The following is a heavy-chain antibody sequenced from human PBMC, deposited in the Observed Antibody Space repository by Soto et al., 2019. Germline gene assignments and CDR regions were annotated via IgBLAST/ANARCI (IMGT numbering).Heavy chain of an antibody. CDR3: AKDVVVGATTWWGDYYYYYGMEV. CDR1: GFTFSSYG. Sequence: QVQLVESGGGVVQPGRSLRLSCAASGFTFSSYGMHWVRQAPGKGLEWVAVISYDGSNKYYADSVKGRFTISRDNSKNTLYLQMNSLRAEDTAVYYCAKDVVVGATTWWGDYYYYYGMEVWGQGTTVTVSS. J-gene: IGHJ6*02. D-gene: IGHD1-26*01. V-gene: IGHV3-30*18. CDR2: ISYDGSNK.